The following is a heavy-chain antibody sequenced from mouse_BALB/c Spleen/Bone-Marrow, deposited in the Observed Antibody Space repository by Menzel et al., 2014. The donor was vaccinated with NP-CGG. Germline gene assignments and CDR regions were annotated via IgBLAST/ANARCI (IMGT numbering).Heavy chain of an antibody. V-gene: IGHV3-5*02. J-gene: IGHJ4*01. D-gene: IGHD2-3*01. CDR2: VYYSGII. CDR1: SISITTGNYR. CDR3: ARDDGYYEGAMDY. Sequence: VQLQQSGPGLAKPSQTVSLTCTVTSISITTGNYRWNWIRQFPGNKLEWIEYVYYSGIIIYNPSLTSRTTITRETSKNQFFLEMNSLTAEDTATYYCARDDGYYEGAMDYWGQGTSVTVSS.